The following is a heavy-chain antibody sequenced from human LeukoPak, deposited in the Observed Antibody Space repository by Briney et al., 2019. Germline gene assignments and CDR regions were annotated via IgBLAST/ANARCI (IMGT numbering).Heavy chain of an antibody. J-gene: IGHJ4*02. CDR3: ARGGAARPDF. CDR2: ISSSSSYT. V-gene: IGHV3-21*01. Sequence: GGSLRLSCAASGFTFSSYSMNWVRQAPGKGLEWVSSISSSSSYTYYADSVKGRFTISRDNAKNSLYLQMNSLRVKDTAVYYCARGGAARPDFWGQGTLVTVSS. D-gene: IGHD6-6*01. CDR1: GFTFSSYS.